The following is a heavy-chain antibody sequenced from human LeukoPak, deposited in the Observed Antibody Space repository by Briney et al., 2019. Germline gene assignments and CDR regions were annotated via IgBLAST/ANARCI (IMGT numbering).Heavy chain of an antibody. CDR2: ISYDGSNK. D-gene: IGHD3-16*02. CDR1: GFTFSSYG. J-gene: IGHJ4*02. V-gene: IGHV3-30*03. CDR3: ARGGLCLGELSFD. Sequence: PGRSLRLSCAASGFTFSSYGMHWVRQAPGKGLEWVAVISYDGSNKYYADSVKGRFTISRDNARNSLYLQMNSLRAEDTAVYYCARGGLCLGELSFDWGQGTLVTVSS.